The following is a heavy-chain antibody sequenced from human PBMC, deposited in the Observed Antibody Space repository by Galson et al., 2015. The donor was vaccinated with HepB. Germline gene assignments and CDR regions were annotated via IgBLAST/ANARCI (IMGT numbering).Heavy chain of an antibody. V-gene: IGHV4-31*03. J-gene: IGHJ3*02. Sequence: LSLTCTVSGGSISSGGYYWSWIRQHPGKGLEWIGYIYYSGSTYYNPSLKSRVTISVDTPKNQFSLKLSSVTAADTAVYYCARAIEGGTDAFDIWGQGTMVTVSS. CDR3: ARAIEGGTDAFDI. CDR1: GGSISSGGYY. CDR2: IYYSGST. D-gene: IGHD3-16*01.